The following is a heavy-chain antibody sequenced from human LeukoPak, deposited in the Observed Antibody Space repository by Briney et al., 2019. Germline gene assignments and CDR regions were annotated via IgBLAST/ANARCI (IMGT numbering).Heavy chain of an antibody. CDR1: GYTFTGYY. V-gene: IGHV1-2*02. Sequence: ASVKVSCKASGYTFTGYYMHWVRQAPGQGLEWMGWINPNSGGTNYAQKFQGRVTMTRDTSISTAYMELSRLRSDDTAVYYCARATGARRYYYTDVWGKGTTVTVSS. CDR3: ARATGARRYYYTDV. J-gene: IGHJ6*03. D-gene: IGHD1-14*01. CDR2: INPNSGGT.